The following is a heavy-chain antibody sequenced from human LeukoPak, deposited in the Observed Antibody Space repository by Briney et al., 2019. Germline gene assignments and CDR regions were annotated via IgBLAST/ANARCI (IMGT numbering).Heavy chain of an antibody. V-gene: IGHV3-7*01. J-gene: IGHJ6*02. CDR1: GFTFSSYW. CDR3: ARDYDFWSGPYGMDV. CDR2: IKQDGSEK. D-gene: IGHD3-3*01. Sequence: GGSLRLSCAASGFTFSSYWMSWVRQAPGKGLEWVANIKQDGSEKYYVDSVKGRFTISRDNAKNPLYLQMNSLRAEDTAVYYCARDYDFWSGPYGMDVWGQGTTVTVSS.